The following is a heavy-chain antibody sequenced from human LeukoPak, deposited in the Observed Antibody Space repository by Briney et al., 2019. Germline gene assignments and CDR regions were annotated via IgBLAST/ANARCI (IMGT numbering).Heavy chain of an antibody. CDR2: ISSSSSTI. D-gene: IGHD3-22*01. CDR3: ARGSGYYRTFDY. Sequence: GGSLRLSCAASGFTFSSYSMNWVRQAPGKGLAWVSYISSSSSTIYYADSVKGGFTISRYNAKTSLYLQMNSLRAEDTAVYYCARGSGYYRTFDYWGQGTLVTVSS. J-gene: IGHJ4*02. CDR1: GFTFSSYS. V-gene: IGHV3-48*01.